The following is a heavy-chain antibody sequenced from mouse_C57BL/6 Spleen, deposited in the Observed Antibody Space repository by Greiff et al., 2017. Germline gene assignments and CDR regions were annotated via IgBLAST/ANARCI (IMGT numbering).Heavy chain of an antibody. CDR3: ARAYGSSYYFDY. V-gene: IGHV1-50*01. J-gene: IGHJ2*01. D-gene: IGHD1-1*01. CDR2: IDPSDSYT. Sequence: VQLQQPGAELVKPGASVKLSCKASGNTFTSYWMQWVKQRPGQGLEWIGEIDPSDSYTNYNQKFKGKATLTVDTSSSTAYMQLSSLTSEDSAVYYCARAYGSSYYFDYWGQGTTLTVSS. CDR1: GNTFTSYW.